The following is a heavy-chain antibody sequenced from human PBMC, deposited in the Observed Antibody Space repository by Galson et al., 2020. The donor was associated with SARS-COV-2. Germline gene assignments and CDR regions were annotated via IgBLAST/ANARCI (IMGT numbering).Heavy chain of an antibody. CDR3: ARDTTDSSGYYSVLSWFDP. CDR1: GGSLSSSSYY. CDR2: IYYSGST. V-gene: IGHV4-39*07. Sequence: SETLSLTCTVPGGSLSSSSYYWGWIRQPPGKGLEWIGSIYYSGSTYYNPSLKSRVTISVDTSKNQFSLKLSSVTAADTAVYYCARDTTDSSGYYSVLSWFDPWGQGTLVTVSS. J-gene: IGHJ5*02. D-gene: IGHD3-22*01.